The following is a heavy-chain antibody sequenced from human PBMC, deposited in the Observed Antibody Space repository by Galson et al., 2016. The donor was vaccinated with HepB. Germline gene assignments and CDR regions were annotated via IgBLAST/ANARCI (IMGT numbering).Heavy chain of an antibody. Sequence: ETLSLTCAVSGASINSLNWWSWVRQPPGKGLEWIAEVFHSGNTNYNSSLKSRVSMSADKSKNQFSLTLTSVTAADTAVYFCASLDNRRGGEVWGQGTLVTVSS. CDR3: ASLDNRRGGEV. CDR2: VFHSGNT. CDR1: GASINSLNW. J-gene: IGHJ4*02. D-gene: IGHD2-2*03. V-gene: IGHV4-4*01.